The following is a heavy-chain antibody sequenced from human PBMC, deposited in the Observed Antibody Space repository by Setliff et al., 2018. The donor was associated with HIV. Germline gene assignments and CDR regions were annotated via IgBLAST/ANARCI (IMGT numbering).Heavy chain of an antibody. CDR3: VRDSARPGGITPP. J-gene: IGHJ5*02. CDR2: INLDGSGT. D-gene: IGHD3-16*01. V-gene: IGHV3-7*03. CDR1: GFTFINYY. Sequence: GESLKISCAASGFTFINYYMAWVRQRPGKGLEWVANINLDGSGTHYVDSVKGRFTISRDNAKNSLYLRLNSLRVDDTAVYYCVRDSARPGGITPPWGQGTLVTV.